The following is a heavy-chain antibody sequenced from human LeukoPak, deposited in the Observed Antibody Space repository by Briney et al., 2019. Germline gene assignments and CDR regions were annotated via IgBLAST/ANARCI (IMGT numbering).Heavy chain of an antibody. J-gene: IGHJ4*02. CDR2: IWHDASAE. CDR3: AKDNSGDCSGYFDH. V-gene: IGHV3-33*06. Sequence: GGSLRLSCAASGFSFSSYGIHWVRQAPGKGLEWVTVIWHDASAEFYVDSVKGRFQISRDDSKNTVYLQMDRLTAEDTALYYCAKDNSGDCSGYFDHWGQGTLVTVSS. CDR1: GFSFSSYG. D-gene: IGHD2-21*02.